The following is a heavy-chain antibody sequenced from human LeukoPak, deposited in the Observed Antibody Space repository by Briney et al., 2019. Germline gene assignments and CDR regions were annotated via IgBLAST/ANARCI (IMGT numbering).Heavy chain of an antibody. V-gene: IGHV3-53*01. D-gene: IGHD3-3*01. CDR3: ARERAPSRPLRFSYMDV. J-gene: IGHJ6*03. Sequence: GGSLRLSCAASGFTVSSNDMSWVRQAPGKGLECISVIYSGGSTDYADSVKGRLTISRDNSKNTLYLQMNSLRAEDTAVYYCARERAPSRPLRFSYMDVWGKGTTVTVSS. CDR1: GFTVSSND. CDR2: IYSGGST.